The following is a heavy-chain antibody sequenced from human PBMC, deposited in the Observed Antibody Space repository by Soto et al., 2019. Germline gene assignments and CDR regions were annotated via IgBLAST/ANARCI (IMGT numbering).Heavy chain of an antibody. CDR3: ARGFGYCSSTSCYFYGMDV. Sequence: GSLRLSCAASGFTFSSYWMSWVRQAPGKGLEWVANIKQDGSEKYYVDSVKGRFTISRDNAKNSLYLQMNSLRAEDTAVYYCARGFGYCSSTSCYFYGMDVWGQGTTVTVSS. D-gene: IGHD2-2*03. CDR1: GFTFSSYW. CDR2: IKQDGSEK. V-gene: IGHV3-7*01. J-gene: IGHJ6*02.